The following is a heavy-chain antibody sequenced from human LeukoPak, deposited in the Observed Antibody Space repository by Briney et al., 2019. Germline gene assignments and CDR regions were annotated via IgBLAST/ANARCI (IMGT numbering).Heavy chain of an antibody. CDR1: GFTFSSYE. CDR2: ITSNCSTI. Sequence: PAGSLRLSCAASGFTFSSYEMNWVRQAPPKGLEWVSYITSNCSTIYYSDSVKGRFTISRDNAKNSLYLQMNSLRAEDTAVYYCARGHCYLGSGSYRYYGMDVWGQGTTVTVCS. J-gene: IGHJ6*02. CDR3: ARGHCYLGSGSYRYYGMDV. V-gene: IGHV3-48*03. D-gene: IGHD3-10*01.